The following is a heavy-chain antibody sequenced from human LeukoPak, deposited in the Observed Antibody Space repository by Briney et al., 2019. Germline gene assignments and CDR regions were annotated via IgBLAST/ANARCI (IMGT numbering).Heavy chain of an antibody. CDR2: IKQDGSEK. J-gene: IGHJ4*02. V-gene: IGHV3-7*01. CDR1: GFTFSSYW. Sequence: GGSLRLSCAASGFTFSSYWMSWVRQAPGKGLEWVANIKQDGSEKYYVDSVKGRFTISRDNAKNSLYLQMNSLRAEDTAVYYCARVYSSGWSLPFEYWGQGTLVTVSS. CDR3: ARVYSSGWSLPFEY. D-gene: IGHD6-19*01.